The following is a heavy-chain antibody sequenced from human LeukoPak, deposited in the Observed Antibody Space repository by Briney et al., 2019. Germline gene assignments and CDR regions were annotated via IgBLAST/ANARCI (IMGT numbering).Heavy chain of an antibody. CDR3: ANHYGGNSNWFDP. Sequence: PGGSLRLSCAASGFTFSSYAMSWVRQAPGKGLDWVSAISGSGGSTYYADSVKGRFTISRDNSKNTLYLQMNSLRAEDTAVYYCANHYGGNSNWFDPWGQGTLVTVSS. V-gene: IGHV3-23*01. CDR2: ISGSGGST. D-gene: IGHD4-23*01. CDR1: GFTFSSYA. J-gene: IGHJ5*02.